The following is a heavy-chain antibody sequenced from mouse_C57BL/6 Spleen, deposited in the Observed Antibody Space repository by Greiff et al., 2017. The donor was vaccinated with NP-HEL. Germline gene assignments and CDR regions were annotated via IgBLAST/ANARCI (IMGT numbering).Heavy chain of an antibody. CDR2: IWSGGST. CDR1: GFSLTSYG. Sequence: VHLVESGPGLVQPSQSLSITCTVSGFSLTSYGVHWVRQSPGKGLEWLGVIWSGGSTDYNAAFISRLSISKDNSKSQVFFKMNSLQADDTAIYYCARNWIWLRDAMDYWVQGTSVTVSS. CDR3: ARNWIWLRDAMDY. V-gene: IGHV2-2*01. D-gene: IGHD2-2*01. J-gene: IGHJ4*01.